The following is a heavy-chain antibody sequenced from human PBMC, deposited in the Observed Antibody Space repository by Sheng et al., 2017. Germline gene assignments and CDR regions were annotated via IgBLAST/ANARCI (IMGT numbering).Heavy chain of an antibody. Sequence: QVQLVESGGGAVQPGRSLRLSCAASGFIFSDYYMSWIRQAPGKGLAWISNIDTGGRITYYADSVKGRFSVSRDNAQNTVYLQMNGLKVEDTGIYFCARGRPGGLWGRGTMVTVSS. D-gene: IGHD2-15*01. V-gene: IGHV3-11*04. CDR3: ARGRPGGL. CDR1: GFIFSDYY. J-gene: IGHJ3*01. CDR2: IDTGGRIT.